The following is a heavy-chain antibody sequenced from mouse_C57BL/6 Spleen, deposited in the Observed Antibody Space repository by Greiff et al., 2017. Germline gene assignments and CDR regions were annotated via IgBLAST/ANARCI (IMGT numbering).Heavy chain of an antibody. CDR3: VRDYGSRYAMDY. CDR1: GFSFNTYA. CDR2: IRSKSNNYAT. D-gene: IGHD1-1*01. Sequence: EVQGVESGGGLVQPKGSLKLSCAASGFSFNTYAMNWVRQAPGKGLEWVARIRSKSNNYATYYADSVKDRFTISRDDSESMLYLQMNNLKTEDTAMYYCVRDYGSRYAMDYWGQGTSVTVSS. J-gene: IGHJ4*01. V-gene: IGHV10-1*01.